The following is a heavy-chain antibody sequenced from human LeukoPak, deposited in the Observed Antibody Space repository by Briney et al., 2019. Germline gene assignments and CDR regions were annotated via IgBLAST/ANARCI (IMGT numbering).Heavy chain of an antibody. CDR3: ARVGIPYYYYYMDV. Sequence: ASVKVSCKASGYTFTSYPINGVRQAPGQGLEWMGWINTNTGNPTYAQGFTGRFVFSLDTSVNTAYLQISSLKAEDTAVYYCARVGIPYYYYYMDVWGKGTTVTVSS. V-gene: IGHV7-4-1*02. J-gene: IGHJ6*03. CDR2: INTNTGNP. CDR1: GYTFTSYP. D-gene: IGHD2-21*01.